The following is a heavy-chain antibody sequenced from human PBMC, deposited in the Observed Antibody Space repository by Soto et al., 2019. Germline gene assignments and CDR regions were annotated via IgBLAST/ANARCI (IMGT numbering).Heavy chain of an antibody. CDR1: GYTFTSYD. CDR3: ARATIFGEVPKYSWFDP. Sequence: ASVKVSCKASGYTFTSYDISWVRQAPGQGLEWMGWISVYNGNTNYAQKLQGRVTMTTDTSTSTAYMELRSLRSDDTAMYYCARATIFGEVPKYSWFDPWGQGTLVTVSS. D-gene: IGHD3-3*01. CDR2: ISVYNGNT. J-gene: IGHJ5*02. V-gene: IGHV1-18*04.